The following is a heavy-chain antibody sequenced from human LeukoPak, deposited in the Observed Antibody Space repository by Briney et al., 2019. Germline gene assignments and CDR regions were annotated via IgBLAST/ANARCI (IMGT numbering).Heavy chain of an antibody. D-gene: IGHD3-16*01. CDR2: ISGSGGST. CDR1: GFTFSSYA. CDR3: AKEGDYVWGSYGNWFDP. J-gene: IGHJ5*02. Sequence: GGSLRLSCAASGFTFSSYAMSWVRQAPGKGLEWVSAISGSGGSTYYADSVTGRFTISRDNSKNTLYLQMNSLRAEDTAVYYCAKEGDYVWGSYGNWFDPWGQGTLVTVSS. V-gene: IGHV3-23*01.